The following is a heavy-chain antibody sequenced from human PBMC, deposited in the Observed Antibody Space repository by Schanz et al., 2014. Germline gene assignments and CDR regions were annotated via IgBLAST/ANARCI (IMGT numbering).Heavy chain of an antibody. D-gene: IGHD2-2*01. V-gene: IGHV3-9*02. J-gene: IGHJ4*02. CDR3: ARESSNDIVLVPGAVFDH. CDR2: IPWNGAAI. Sequence: EVQVVESGGGLVQPGGSLRLSCTASGFNSDDYAMHWVRQAPGKGLEWVSNIPWNGAAIGYAGSVRGRFTISRDNSKNTLYLQLNSLRAEDTAVYYCARESSNDIVLVPGAVFDHWGQGILVTVSS. CDR1: GFNSDDYA.